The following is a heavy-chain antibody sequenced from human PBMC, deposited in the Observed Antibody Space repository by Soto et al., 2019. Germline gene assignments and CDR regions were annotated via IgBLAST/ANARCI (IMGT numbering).Heavy chain of an antibody. D-gene: IGHD3-22*01. CDR1: GGSISSSSHY. CDR2: IYYSGST. Sequence: SETLSLTCTVSGGSISSSSHYWGWIRQPPGKGLEWIGSIYYSGSTYYNPSLKSRVTISVDTSKNQFSLKLSSVTAADTAVYYCARAYYYDSSGYYYNWFDPWGQGTLVTVSS. J-gene: IGHJ5*02. V-gene: IGHV4-39*01. CDR3: ARAYYYDSSGYYYNWFDP.